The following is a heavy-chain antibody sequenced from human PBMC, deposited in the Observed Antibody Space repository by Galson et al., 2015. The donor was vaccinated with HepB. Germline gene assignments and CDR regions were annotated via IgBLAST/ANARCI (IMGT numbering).Heavy chain of an antibody. CDR3: ARDPGPGGGRHFKYGVDV. V-gene: IGHV1-18*01. CDR1: RYTLTSYG. D-gene: IGHD1-26*01. CDR2: ISTYNGNT. Sequence: SAKVSCKASRYTLTSYGISWVRQAPGQGLEWMGWISTYNGNTNYAQKFQGRVTLTTDTFTSTAYMELRNLRSDDTAVYYCARDPGPGGGRHFKYGVDVWGQGTTVTVSS. J-gene: IGHJ6*02.